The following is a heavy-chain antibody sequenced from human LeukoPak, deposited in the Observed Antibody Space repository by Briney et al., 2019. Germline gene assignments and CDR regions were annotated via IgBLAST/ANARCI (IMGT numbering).Heavy chain of an antibody. Sequence: ASVKVSCKASGYTFTSYGISWVRQAPGQGLEWMGWISAYNGNTNYAQKLQGRVTKTTDTSTGTAYMELRSLRSDDTAVYYCARDRDSSGWYDYWGQGTLVTVSS. D-gene: IGHD6-19*01. CDR1: GYTFTSYG. CDR2: ISAYNGNT. J-gene: IGHJ4*02. CDR3: ARDRDSSGWYDY. V-gene: IGHV1-18*01.